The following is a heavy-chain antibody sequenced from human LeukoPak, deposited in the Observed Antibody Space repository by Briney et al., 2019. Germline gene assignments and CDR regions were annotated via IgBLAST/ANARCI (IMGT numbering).Heavy chain of an antibody. D-gene: IGHD3-3*01. J-gene: IGHJ4*02. CDR1: GGSISSYY. Sequence: SETLSLTCTVSGGSISSYYWSWIRQPPGKGLEWIGYIYYSGSTYYNPSLKSRVTISIDTSKNQFSLRLASVTAADTAVYYCARVRITMFDYWGQGALVTVSS. CDR3: ARVRITMFDY. CDR2: IYYSGST. V-gene: IGHV4-59*08.